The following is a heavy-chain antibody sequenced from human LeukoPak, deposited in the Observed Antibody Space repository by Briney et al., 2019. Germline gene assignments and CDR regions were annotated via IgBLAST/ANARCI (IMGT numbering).Heavy chain of an antibody. CDR1: GFTFSSYW. Sequence: PGGSLRLSCAASGFTFSSYWMHWVRQAPGKGLVWVSGIKSDGSSTSYADSVKGRFTISRDNAKNTLYLQMNSLRVEDTAVYYCARVGHYYYGMDVWGRGTTATVS. CDR3: ARVGHYYYGMDV. V-gene: IGHV3-74*01. J-gene: IGHJ6*02. CDR2: IKSDGSST.